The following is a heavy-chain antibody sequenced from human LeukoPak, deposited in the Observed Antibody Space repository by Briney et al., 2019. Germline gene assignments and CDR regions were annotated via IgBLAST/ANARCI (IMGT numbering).Heavy chain of an antibody. CDR2: ISAYNGNT. CDR1: GYTFTSYG. CDR3: ARSGPLYDILTGYTPGNLDY. V-gene: IGHV1-18*01. J-gene: IGHJ4*02. D-gene: IGHD3-9*01. Sequence: ASVKVSCKASGYTFTSYGISWVRQAPGQGLEWMGWISAYNGNTNYAQKLQGRVTMTTDTSTSTAYMELRSLRSDDTAVYYCARSGPLYDILTGYTPGNLDYWGQGTLVTVSS.